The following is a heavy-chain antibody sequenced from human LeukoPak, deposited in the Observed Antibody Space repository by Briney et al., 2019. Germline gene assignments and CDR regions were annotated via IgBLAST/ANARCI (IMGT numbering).Heavy chain of an antibody. CDR1: GGSISITTYY. CDR3: ARDYMVRGVIDY. CDR2: IYYSGST. J-gene: IGHJ4*02. Sequence: SETLSVTCTVSGGSISITTYYWGWIRLPPGKGLEWIGNIYYSGSTYYNPSLKSRVTISVDTSKNQFSLKLSSVTAADTAVYYCARDYMVRGVIDYWGQGTLVTVSS. V-gene: IGHV4-39*07. D-gene: IGHD3-10*01.